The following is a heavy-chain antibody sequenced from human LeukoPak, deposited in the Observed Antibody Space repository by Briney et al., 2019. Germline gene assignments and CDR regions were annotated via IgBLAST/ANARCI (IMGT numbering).Heavy chain of an antibody. V-gene: IGHV4-39*07. CDR3: ARGTATPSYYMDV. CDR1: GGSISSSSYY. J-gene: IGHJ6*03. D-gene: IGHD4-11*01. Sequence: PSETLSLTCTVSGGSISSSSYYWGWIRQPPGKGLEWIGSIYYSGSTYYNPSLKSRVTISVDTSKNQFSLKLSSVTAADTAVYYCARGTATPSYYMDVWGKGTTVTVSS. CDR2: IYYSGST.